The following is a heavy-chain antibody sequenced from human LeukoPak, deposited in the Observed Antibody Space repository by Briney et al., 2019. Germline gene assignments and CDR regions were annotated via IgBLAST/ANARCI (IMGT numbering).Heavy chain of an antibody. CDR1: GFTFGDYA. CDR2: ISGSGGST. J-gene: IGHJ6*03. D-gene: IGHD6-25*01. Sequence: GGSLRLSCTASGFTFGDYAMTWVRQAPGKGLEWVSAISGSGGSTYYADSVKGRFTISRDNSKNTLYLQMNSLRAEDTAVYYCAKGGYSIAAYYYYYYMDVWGKGTTVTVSS. CDR3: AKGGYSIAAYYYYYYMDV. V-gene: IGHV3-23*01.